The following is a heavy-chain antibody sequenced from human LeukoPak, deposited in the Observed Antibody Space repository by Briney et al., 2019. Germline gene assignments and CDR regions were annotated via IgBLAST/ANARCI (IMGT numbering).Heavy chain of an antibody. CDR1: GFTVSSNY. CDR3: ATSPPGGPIDN. J-gene: IGHJ4*01. V-gene: IGHV3-66*01. D-gene: IGHD3-16*01. CDR2: LYIGGST. Sequence: PGGSLRLSCAASGFTVSSNYMSWVRQAPGKGLECVSTLYIGGSTYYADSVKGRLTISRDNSKNTLFLQMSSLRADDTAVYYCATSPPGGPIDNWGQGILVTVSS.